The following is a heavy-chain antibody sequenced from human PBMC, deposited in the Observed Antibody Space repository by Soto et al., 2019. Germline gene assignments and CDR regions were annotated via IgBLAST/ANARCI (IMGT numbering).Heavy chain of an antibody. D-gene: IGHD3-22*01. CDR3: ARDYYDSSGYSDY. CDR1: GFTFSSYA. Sequence: GGSLRLSCAASGFTFSSYAMHWVRQAPGKGLEWVAVISYDGSNKYYADSVKGRFTISRDNSKNTLYLQMNSLRAEDTAVYYCARDYYDSSGYSDYWGQGTL. J-gene: IGHJ4*02. V-gene: IGHV3-30-3*01. CDR2: ISYDGSNK.